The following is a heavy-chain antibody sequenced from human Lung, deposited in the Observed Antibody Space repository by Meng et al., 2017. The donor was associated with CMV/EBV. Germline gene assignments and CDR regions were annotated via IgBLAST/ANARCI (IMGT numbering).Heavy chain of an antibody. CDR3: ARLFHTSLGTNYYYGMDV. J-gene: IGHJ6*02. Sequence: SETLSLTCSVSAGSVSSTHYYWGWIRQPPGKGLEWIGHVYYNGSTYHNPSLKSRVTMSVDTSITTAYMELSGLKSDDTAVFFCARLFHTSLGTNYYYGMDVWGQGTTVTVSS. D-gene: IGHD3-10*01. CDR2: VYYNGST. V-gene: IGHV4-39*07. CDR1: AGSVSSTHYY.